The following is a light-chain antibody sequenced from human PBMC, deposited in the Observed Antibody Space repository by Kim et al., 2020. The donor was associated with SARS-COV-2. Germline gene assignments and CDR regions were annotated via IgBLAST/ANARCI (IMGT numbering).Light chain of an antibody. CDR1: SSDVGGYNY. J-gene: IGLJ3*02. CDR2: DVS. Sequence: GQSGTISCTGSSSDVGGYNYVSWYQHHPGKAPKLMIYDVSKWPSGVPDRFSGSKSGNTASLTISGLQAEDEADYYCCSYAGSYTWVFGGGTQLTVL. V-gene: IGLV2-11*01. CDR3: CSYAGSYTWV.